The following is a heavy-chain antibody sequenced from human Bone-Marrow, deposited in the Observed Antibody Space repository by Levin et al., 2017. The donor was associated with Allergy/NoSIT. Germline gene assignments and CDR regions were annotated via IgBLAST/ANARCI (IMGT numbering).Heavy chain of an antibody. J-gene: IGHJ3*02. Sequence: SGPTLVKPTQTLTLTCTFSGFSLSTSGVGVGWIRQPPGKALEWLALIYWDDDKRYSPSLKSRLTITKDTSKNQVVLTMTNMDPVDTATYYCAHITLGGVIVWYAFDIWGQGTMVTVSS. CDR2: IYWDDDK. CDR3: AHITLGGVIVWYAFDI. CDR1: GFSLSTSGVG. D-gene: IGHD3-16*02. V-gene: IGHV2-5*02.